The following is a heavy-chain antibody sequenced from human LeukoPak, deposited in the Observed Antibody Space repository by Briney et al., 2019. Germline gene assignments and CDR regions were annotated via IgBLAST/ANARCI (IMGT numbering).Heavy chain of an antibody. D-gene: IGHD2-15*01. CDR2: IYPGDSAT. J-gene: IGHJ5*02. Sequence: PGESLKIPCKGSGYSFSTYWVAWVRQRPGKGLEWMGIIYPGDSATRYSPSFQGQVTISADKSINTAYLQWSSLKASDAAMYYCARGGYCSGGSCYSEDWFDPWGQGTLVTVSS. V-gene: IGHV5-51*01. CDR1: GYSFSTYW. CDR3: ARGGYCSGGSCYSEDWFDP.